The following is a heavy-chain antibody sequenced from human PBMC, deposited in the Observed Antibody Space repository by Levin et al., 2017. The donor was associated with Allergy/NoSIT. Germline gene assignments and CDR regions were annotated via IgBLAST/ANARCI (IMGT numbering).Heavy chain of an antibody. D-gene: IGHD6-6*01. Sequence: SVKVSCKVSGGTFTSYPINWVRQAPGHGLEWMGGIIPIFGTTNYAQKFRGRLTITADESTSTAYMELSSLRSEDTAVYYCARDRTPSRTSSSPHDAFDIWGQATVVTVSS. CDR1: GGTFTSYP. CDR3: ARDRTPSRTSSSPHDAFDI. J-gene: IGHJ3*02. CDR2: IIPIFGTT. V-gene: IGHV1-69*13.